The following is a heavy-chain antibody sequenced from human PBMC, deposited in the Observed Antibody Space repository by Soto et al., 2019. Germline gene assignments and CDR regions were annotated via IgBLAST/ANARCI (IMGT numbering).Heavy chain of an antibody. D-gene: IGHD6-19*01. CDR1: SDSIAGENW. V-gene: IGHV4-4*02. J-gene: IGHJ4*02. Sequence: QVQLQETGPGLVKPSETLSLTCTVSSDSIAGENWWSWVRQPPGLGLEWIGEVFHTGGTNYNPSPKSRVTMEVDTSKNQFSLKRISATAADAAGYYCARVFSAGSGWMYYFDFWGQGTLVSVSS. CDR3: ARVFSAGSGWMYYFDF. CDR2: VFHTGGT.